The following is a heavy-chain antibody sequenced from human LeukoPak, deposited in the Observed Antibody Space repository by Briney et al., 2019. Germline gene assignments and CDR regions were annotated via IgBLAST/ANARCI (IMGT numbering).Heavy chain of an antibody. CDR3: ARARQPFLNDAFDV. Sequence: SETLSLTCAVSNFSISSGYYWGWVRQPPGKGPEWIGSMHYSGSTYYNPSLKSRVTISIDTSKNQFSLKLRSVTAADTAMFYCARARQPFLNDAFDVWGQGTMLTVSS. J-gene: IGHJ3*01. CDR2: MHYSGST. V-gene: IGHV4-38-2*01. CDR1: NFSISSGYY. D-gene: IGHD2-2*01.